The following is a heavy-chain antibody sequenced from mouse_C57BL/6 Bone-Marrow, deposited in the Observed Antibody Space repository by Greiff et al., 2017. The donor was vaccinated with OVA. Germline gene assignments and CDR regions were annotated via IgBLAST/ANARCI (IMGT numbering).Heavy chain of an antibody. V-gene: IGHV5-17*01. D-gene: IGHD2-4*01. J-gene: IGHJ1*03. CDR1: GFTFSDYG. CDR2: ISSGSSTI. Sequence: EVMLVESGGGLVKPGGSLKLSCAASGFTFSDYGMHWVRQAPEKGLEWVAYISSGSSTIYYADTVKGRFTISRDNAKNTLFLQMTSLRSEDTAMYYCARPYYDYGGGDWYFEVWGTGTTVTVSS. CDR3: ARPYYDYGGGDWYFEV.